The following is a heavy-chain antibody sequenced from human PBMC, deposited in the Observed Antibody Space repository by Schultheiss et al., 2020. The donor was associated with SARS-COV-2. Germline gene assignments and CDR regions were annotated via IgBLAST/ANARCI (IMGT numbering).Heavy chain of an antibody. J-gene: IGHJ3*02. CDR2: ISGSGGST. D-gene: IGHD5-12*01. V-gene: IGHV3-23*01. CDR1: GFTFSDYG. CDR3: AREGSGYAFDI. Sequence: GESLKISCAASGFTFSDYGMDWVRQAPGKGLEWVSAISGSGGSTYYADSVKGRFTISRDNAKNSLYLQMNSLRAEDTAVYYCAREGSGYAFDIWGQGTMVTVSS.